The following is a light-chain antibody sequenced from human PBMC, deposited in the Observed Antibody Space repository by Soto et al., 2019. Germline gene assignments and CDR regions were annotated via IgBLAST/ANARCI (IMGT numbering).Light chain of an antibody. CDR2: DNS. Sequence: QSVLTQPPSVSAAPGQTVTISCSGSSSNIGNNYVSWYQQLPGTAPKLLIYDNSKRPSAIPDRFSGSKSGTSATLGITGLQTGDEADYYCGTWDSSLSAGVFGGGTKLTVL. V-gene: IGLV1-51*01. CDR3: GTWDSSLSAGV. J-gene: IGLJ2*01. CDR1: SSNIGNNY.